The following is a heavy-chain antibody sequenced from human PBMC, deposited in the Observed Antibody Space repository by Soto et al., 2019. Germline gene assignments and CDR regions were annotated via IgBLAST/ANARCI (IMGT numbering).Heavy chain of an antibody. CDR3: ARLGRSYGKLDY. CDR1: GDSFTSYW. J-gene: IGHJ4*02. Sequence: GEALKSSCEGSGDSFTSYWIGWVRQMPGKGLEWMGIIYPGDSDTRYSPSFQGQVTISADKSISTAYLQWSSLKASDTAMYYCARLGRSYGKLDYWGQGTLVTVSS. CDR2: IYPGDSDT. D-gene: IGHD3-16*01. V-gene: IGHV5-51*01.